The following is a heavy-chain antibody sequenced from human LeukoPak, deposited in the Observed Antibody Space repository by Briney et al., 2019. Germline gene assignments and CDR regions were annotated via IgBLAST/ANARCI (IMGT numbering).Heavy chain of an antibody. CDR1: GYTFTSHY. V-gene: IGHV1-46*01. D-gene: IGHD3-22*01. Sequence: GASVKVSCKASGYTFTSHYMHWVRQAPGQGLEWVGIINPTGDPTTYAQKFQGRVTMTSDMSTSTVYMELSSLRSEDTAVYYCARSSGSYSSLFYMHVWGKGTTVTVSS. CDR3: ARSSGSYSSLFYMHV. J-gene: IGHJ6*03. CDR2: INPTGDPT.